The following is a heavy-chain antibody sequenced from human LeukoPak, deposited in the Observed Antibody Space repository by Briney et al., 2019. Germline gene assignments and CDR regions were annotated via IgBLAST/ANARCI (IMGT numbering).Heavy chain of an antibody. CDR1: GGSISSSSYY. CDR2: IYYSGST. CDR3: ARYRTAAEYYFDY. Sequence: SETLSLTCTVSGGSISSSSYYWGWLRQPPGKGLEWIGSIYYSGSTYYNPSLKSRVTISVDTSKNQFSLKLSSVTAADTAVYYCARYRTAAEYYFDYWGQGTLVTVSS. J-gene: IGHJ4*02. V-gene: IGHV4-39*01. D-gene: IGHD6-13*01.